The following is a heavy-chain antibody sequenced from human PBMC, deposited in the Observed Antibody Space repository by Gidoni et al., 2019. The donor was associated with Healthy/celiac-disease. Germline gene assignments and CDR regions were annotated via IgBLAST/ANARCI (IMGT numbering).Heavy chain of an antibody. CDR2: IYYSGST. CDR3: ARHRADYYDSSGYYYRITDFDY. CDR1: GGSISSYY. V-gene: IGHV4-59*01. Sequence: QVQLQESGPGLVKPSETLSLTCTVSGGSISSYYWSWIRQPPGKGLEWIGYIYYSGSTNYNPSLKSRVTISVDTSKNQFSLKLSSVTAADTAVYYCARHRADYYDSSGYYYRITDFDYWGQGTLVTVSS. J-gene: IGHJ4*02. D-gene: IGHD3-22*01.